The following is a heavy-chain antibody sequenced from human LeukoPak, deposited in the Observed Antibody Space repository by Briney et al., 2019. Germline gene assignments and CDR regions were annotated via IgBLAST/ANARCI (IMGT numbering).Heavy chain of an antibody. Sequence: GGSLRLSCAASGFTFSNYTIHWVRQAPGKGLEWVAVISYNGSNKYYAVSVKGRFTISRDNSRNTLYLQMNSLRAEDTAVYYCARAPTYGSGSSFDYWGQGTLVTVSS. CDR3: ARAPTYGSGSSFDY. D-gene: IGHD3-10*01. V-gene: IGHV3-30*04. CDR1: GFTFSNYT. CDR2: ISYNGSNK. J-gene: IGHJ4*02.